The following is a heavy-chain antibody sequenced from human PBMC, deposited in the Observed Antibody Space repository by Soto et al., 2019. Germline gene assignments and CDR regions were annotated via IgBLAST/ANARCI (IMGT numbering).Heavy chain of an antibody. J-gene: IGHJ5*02. CDR1: GYTFTGYY. CDR3: ASYRSHLFLCLFDP. V-gene: IGHV1-2*02. Sequence: ASVKVSCKASGYTFTGYYMHWVRQAPGQGLEWMGWINPNSGGTNYAQKFQGRVTMTRDTSISTAYMELSRLRSDDTAVYYCASYRSHLFLCLFDPWGQATLVTFSS. D-gene: IGHD6-13*01. CDR2: INPNSGGT.